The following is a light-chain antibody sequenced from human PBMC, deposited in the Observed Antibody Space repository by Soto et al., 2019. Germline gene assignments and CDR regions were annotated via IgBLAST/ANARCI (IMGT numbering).Light chain of an antibody. CDR3: QQSGSTLFT. Sequence: EVVLTQSPGTLSLPPGERATLSCRASQTVSSNYLAWYQQRPGQAPSLLIYGSFNRAPGIPHRFSGSGSGTDFTLTISRLEPEDFAVYYCQQSGSTLFTFGGGTNVDIK. J-gene: IGKJ4*01. CDR1: QTVSSNY. V-gene: IGKV3-20*01. CDR2: GSF.